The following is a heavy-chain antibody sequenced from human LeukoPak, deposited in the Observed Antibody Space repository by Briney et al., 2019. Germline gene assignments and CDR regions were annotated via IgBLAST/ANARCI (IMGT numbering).Heavy chain of an antibody. V-gene: IGHV4-61*02. Sequence: SQTLSLTCTVSGGSISSGSYYLSWIRQPAGKGLEWIGRIYTSGSTNYNPSLKSRVTISVDTSKNQFSLKLSSVTAADTAVYYCARDYYDSSGYYYRYNAFDIWGQGTMVTVSS. CDR2: IYTSGST. CDR1: GGSISSGSYY. J-gene: IGHJ3*02. D-gene: IGHD3-22*01. CDR3: ARDYYDSSGYYYRYNAFDI.